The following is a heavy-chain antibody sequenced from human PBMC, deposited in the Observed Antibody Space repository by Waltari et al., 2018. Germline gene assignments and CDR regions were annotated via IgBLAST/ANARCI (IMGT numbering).Heavy chain of an antibody. D-gene: IGHD1-26*01. CDR3: ARRAGWELLYAFDI. CDR1: GGTFSCYT. Sequence: QVQLVQSVADVKKPGSSVKVSCTASGGTFSCYTISSVRQAPGQGLEWMGGIIPIFGTANYAQKFQGRVTITADESTSTAYMELSSLRSEDTAVYYCARRAGWELLYAFDIWGQGTMVTVSS. V-gene: IGHV1-69*12. CDR2: IIPIFGTA. J-gene: IGHJ3*02.